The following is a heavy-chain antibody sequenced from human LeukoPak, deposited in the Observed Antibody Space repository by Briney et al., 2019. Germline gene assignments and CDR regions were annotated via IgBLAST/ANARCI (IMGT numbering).Heavy chain of an antibody. CDR3: ARTNPGYSGSYSAYAFDI. V-gene: IGHV4-4*02. J-gene: IGHJ3*02. CDR2: IYHSGST. D-gene: IGHD1-26*01. Sequence: SGTLSLTCAVSGGSIGSSNWWTWVRQPPGKGLEWIGEIYHSGSTNYNPSLKSRVTISVDKSKSQFSLKLSSVTAADTAVYYCARTNPGYSGSYSAYAFDIWGQGTMVTVSS. CDR1: GGSIGSSNW.